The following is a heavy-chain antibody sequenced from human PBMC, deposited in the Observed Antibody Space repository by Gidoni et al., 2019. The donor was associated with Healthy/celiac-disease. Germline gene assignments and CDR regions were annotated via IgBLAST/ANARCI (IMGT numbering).Heavy chain of an antibody. CDR1: GFTFSNAW. CDR3: TTGRDYDYYYYGMDV. V-gene: IGHV3-15*01. CDR2: IKSKTDGGTT. D-gene: IGHD4-17*01. Sequence: EVQLVESGGGLVKPGGSLRLSCAASGFTFSNAWMSWVRQAPGKGLEWVGRIKSKTDGGTTDYAAPVKGRFTISRDDSKNTLYLQMNSLKTEDTAVYYCTTGRDYDYYYYGMDVWGQGTTVTVSS. J-gene: IGHJ6*02.